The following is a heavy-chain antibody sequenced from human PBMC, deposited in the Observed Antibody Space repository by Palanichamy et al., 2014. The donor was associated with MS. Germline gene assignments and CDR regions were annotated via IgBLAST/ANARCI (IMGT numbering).Heavy chain of an antibody. D-gene: IGHD6-19*01. J-gene: IGHJ6*02. CDR2: INQDGSEK. CDR3: ARGWQGMDV. Sequence: EVQLVESGGGLVQPGRSLRLSCAASGFTFSSYWMTWVRQAPGKGLEWVANINQDGSEKYYVDSMKGRFTISRDNAKNSLYLQMNSLRVEETAVYYCARGWQGMDVWGQGTTVTVSS. CDR1: GFTFSSYW. V-gene: IGHV3-7*01.